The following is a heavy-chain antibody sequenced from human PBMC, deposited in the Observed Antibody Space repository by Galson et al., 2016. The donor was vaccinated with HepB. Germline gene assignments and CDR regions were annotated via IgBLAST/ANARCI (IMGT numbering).Heavy chain of an antibody. V-gene: IGHV4-4*09. D-gene: IGHD2-2*01. J-gene: IGHJ6*02. CDR3: ATWGCSSIGCYRFYGLDV. CDR1: VGSIISSS. Sequence: SETLSLTCTVSVGSIISSSWGWIRQPPGKGLEWIGYTPPTGTTNYNDALKSRATMSVDTSKSQFSLPLTSVTPAATALYFCATWGCSSIGCYRFYGLDVWGQGAAVTVSS. CDR2: TPPTGTT.